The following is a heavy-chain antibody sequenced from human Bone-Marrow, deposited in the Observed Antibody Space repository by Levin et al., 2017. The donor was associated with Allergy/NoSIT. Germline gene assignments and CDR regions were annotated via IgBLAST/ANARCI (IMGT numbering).Heavy chain of an antibody. D-gene: IGHD6-19*01. CDR1: GFTFSSYG. Sequence: GESLKISCAASGFTFSSYGMHWVRQAPGKGLEWVAVIWYDGSNKYYADSVKGRFTISRDNSKNTLYLQMNSLRAEDTAVYYCARGLVRGVWYFDLWGRGTLVTVSS. V-gene: IGHV3-33*01. CDR2: IWYDGSNK. J-gene: IGHJ2*01. CDR3: ARGLVRGVWYFDL.